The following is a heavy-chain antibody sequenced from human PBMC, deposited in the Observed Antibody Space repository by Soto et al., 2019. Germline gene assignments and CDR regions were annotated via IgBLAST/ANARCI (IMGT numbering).Heavy chain of an antibody. V-gene: IGHV4-30-4*01. D-gene: IGHD2-8*01. CDR1: GGSISSGDYY. CDR2: ILYSGTT. CDR3: ARNGALDY. J-gene: IGHJ4*02. Sequence: QVQLQESGPGLVKPSQTLSLTCTVSGGSISSGDYYWSWSRQPPGKGLEWIGYILYSGTTNYNPSLESRLTISVDTSKNQFSLQLTSVTAADTAVYYCARNGALDYWGRGTLVNVSS.